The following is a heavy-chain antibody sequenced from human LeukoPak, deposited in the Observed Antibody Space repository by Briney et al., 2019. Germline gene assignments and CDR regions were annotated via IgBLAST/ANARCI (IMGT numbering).Heavy chain of an antibody. CDR3: ARELVLGYFDY. V-gene: IGHV4-38-2*02. CDR2: IHHSGST. Sequence: SETLSLTCTVSGYSISSGYYWGWIRQPPGKGLEWIGSIHHSGSTYYNPSLKSRVTRSVDTSKNQFSLKLSSVTAADTAVYFCARELVLGYFDYWGQGTLVTVSS. J-gene: IGHJ4*02. CDR1: GYSISSGYY. D-gene: IGHD2-8*02.